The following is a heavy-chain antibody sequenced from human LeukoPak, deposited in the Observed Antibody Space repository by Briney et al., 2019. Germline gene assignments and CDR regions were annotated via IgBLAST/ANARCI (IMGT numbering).Heavy chain of an antibody. J-gene: IGHJ3*02. Sequence: GGSLRPSCAASGFTFSSYAMHWVRQAPGKGLEWVAVISYDGSNKYYADSVKGRFTVSRDNSKNTLYLQMNSLGAEDTAVYYCARDRGYSSGWFDAFDIWGQGTMVTVSS. CDR1: GFTFSSYA. D-gene: IGHD6-19*01. V-gene: IGHV3-30-3*01. CDR3: ARDRGYSSGWFDAFDI. CDR2: ISYDGSNK.